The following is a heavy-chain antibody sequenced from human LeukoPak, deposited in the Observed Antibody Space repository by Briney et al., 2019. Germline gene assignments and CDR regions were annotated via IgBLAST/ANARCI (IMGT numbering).Heavy chain of an antibody. CDR2: IKEDGGEK. J-gene: IGHJ4*02. V-gene: IGHV3-7*01. CDR3: ARRDFWSAYYEY. CDR1: GFTFRSYS. D-gene: IGHD3-3*01. Sequence: GGSLRLSCAASGFTFRSYSMIWVRQAPGKGLEWVANIKEDGGEKYYVDSVKGRFTVSRDNTNNSLHLQMNSLRADDTAVYYCARRDFWSAYYEYWGQGTLVTVSS.